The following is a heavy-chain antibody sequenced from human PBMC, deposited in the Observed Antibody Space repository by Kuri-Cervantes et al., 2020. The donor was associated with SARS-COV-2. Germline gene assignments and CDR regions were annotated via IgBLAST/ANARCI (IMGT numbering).Heavy chain of an antibody. J-gene: IGHJ4*02. Sequence: SETLSLTCTVSGGSIRSFYWNWIRQAPGKGLEYIGYISNSGSTNYNPSLKSRVTISIDTSKNQFSLKLSSVTAADTAVYYCARDSLGYGDYYFDYWGQGTLVTVSS. V-gene: IGHV4-59*01. D-gene: IGHD4-17*01. CDR1: GGSIRSFY. CDR2: ISNSGST. CDR3: ARDSLGYGDYYFDY.